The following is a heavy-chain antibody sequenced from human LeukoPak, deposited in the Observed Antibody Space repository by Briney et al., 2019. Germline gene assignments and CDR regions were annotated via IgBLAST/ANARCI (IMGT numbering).Heavy chain of an antibody. V-gene: IGHV3-23*01. CDR1: GFTFSNCA. CDR2: ISSSGDRT. Sequence: GGSLRLSCAASGFTFSNCAMSWVRQAPGKGLEWVSTISSSGDRTYHADSVKGRFTISRDNSKNTLYLQMNSLRAEDTAVYYCAKERGRSCYYYGMDVWGQGTTVTVSS. CDR3: AKERGRSCYYYGMDV. J-gene: IGHJ6*02.